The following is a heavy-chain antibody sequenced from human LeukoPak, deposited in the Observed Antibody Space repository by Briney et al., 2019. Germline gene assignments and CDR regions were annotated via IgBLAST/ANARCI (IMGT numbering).Heavy chain of an antibody. CDR1: GGTFSSYA. CDR2: IIPIFGTA. D-gene: IGHD3-10*01. CDR3: AREVTMVRGVIHSDAFDN. V-gene: IGHV1-69*05. J-gene: IGHJ3*02. Sequence: ASVKVSCKASGGTFSSYAISWVRQAPGQGLEWMGGIIPIFGTANYAQTFQGRVTITTDESTSTAYMELSSLRSEDTAVYYGAREVTMVRGVIHSDAFDNWGQGTMVTVSS.